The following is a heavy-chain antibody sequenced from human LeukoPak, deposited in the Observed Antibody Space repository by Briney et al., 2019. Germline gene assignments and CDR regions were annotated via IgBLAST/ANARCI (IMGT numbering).Heavy chain of an antibody. CDR3: ARADSTGYFLGHFDY. J-gene: IGHJ4*02. CDR1: GFTFSSYW. D-gene: IGHD3-22*01. CDR2: INWNGGST. V-gene: IGHV3-20*04. Sequence: PGGSLRLSCAASGFTFSSYWMHWVRHAPGKGLEWGSGINWNGGSTGYADSVKGRFTISRDNAKNSLYLQMNSLRAEDTALYYCARADSTGYFLGHFDYWGQGTLVTVSS.